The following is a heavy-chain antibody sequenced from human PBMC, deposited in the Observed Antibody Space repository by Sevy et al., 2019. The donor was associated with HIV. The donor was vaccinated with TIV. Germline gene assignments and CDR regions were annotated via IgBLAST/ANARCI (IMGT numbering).Heavy chain of an antibody. D-gene: IGHD1-26*01. J-gene: IGHJ5*02. CDR3: ASGSGELVS. Sequence: SETLSLTCTVSGGSISSYYWTWIRQPPEKGLEWIGSMYDSGSTNYNPSLKSRVTISLDTSKNQLSLRLSSVTAADTAVYYCASGSGELVSWGQGTLVTVSS. CDR2: MYDSGST. V-gene: IGHV4-59*01. CDR1: GGSISSYY.